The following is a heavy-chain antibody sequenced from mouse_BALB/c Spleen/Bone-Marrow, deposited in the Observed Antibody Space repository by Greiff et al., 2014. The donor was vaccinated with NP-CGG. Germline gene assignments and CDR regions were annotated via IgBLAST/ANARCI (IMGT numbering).Heavy chain of an antibody. V-gene: IGHV1-80*01. CDR1: GYAFSSYW. J-gene: IGHJ2*01. Sequence: SGAELVRPGSSVKISCKASGYAFSSYWMNWVKQRPGQGLEWIGQIYPGDGDTNHNGKFKGKATLTADKSSSTAYMQLSSLTSEDSAVYFCARVRNWADYWGQGTTLTVSS. CDR2: IYPGDGDT. D-gene: IGHD4-1*01. CDR3: ARVRNWADY.